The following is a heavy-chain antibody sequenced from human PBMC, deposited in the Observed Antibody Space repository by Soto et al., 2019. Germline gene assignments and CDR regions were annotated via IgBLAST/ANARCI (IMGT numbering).Heavy chain of an antibody. J-gene: IGHJ4*02. Sequence: SETLSLTCAVYGGSFSGYYWSWIRQPPGKGLEWIGEINHSGSSNYNPSLKSRVTISVDTSKNQFSLKLSSVPAADTAVYYCARGLNDYIWGSFPRHYFDYWGQGTLVTVSS. V-gene: IGHV4-34*01. CDR2: INHSGSS. D-gene: IGHD3-16*01. CDR1: GGSFSGYY. CDR3: ARGLNDYIWGSFPRHYFDY.